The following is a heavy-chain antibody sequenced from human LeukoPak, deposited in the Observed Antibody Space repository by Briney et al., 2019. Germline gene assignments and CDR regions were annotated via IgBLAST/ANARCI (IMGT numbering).Heavy chain of an antibody. V-gene: IGHV5-51*01. Sequence: GESLKISCKGAGYSFTTYWIAWVRQMPGKGLEWMGIIFPGDSETIYSPSFEGQVTISADNSITTAYLQWSSLKASDTAMYYCAREGAWGYCNSTSCLDVWGKGTTVTVSS. CDR1: GYSFTTYW. J-gene: IGHJ6*04. D-gene: IGHD2-2*01. CDR2: IFPGDSET. CDR3: AREGAWGYCNSTSCLDV.